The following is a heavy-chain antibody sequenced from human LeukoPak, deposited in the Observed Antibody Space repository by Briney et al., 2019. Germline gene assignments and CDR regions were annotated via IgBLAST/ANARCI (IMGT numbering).Heavy chain of an antibody. Sequence: GESLRLSCAASGFTFDDYAMHWVRQAPGKGLEWVSGISWNSGSIGYADSVKGRFTISRDNAKNSLYLQMNSLRAEDTALYYCAKDIAGAFDNWGQGTMVTVSS. CDR3: AKDIAGAFDN. J-gene: IGHJ3*02. CDR1: GFTFDDYA. CDR2: ISWNSGSI. V-gene: IGHV3-9*01. D-gene: IGHD6-25*01.